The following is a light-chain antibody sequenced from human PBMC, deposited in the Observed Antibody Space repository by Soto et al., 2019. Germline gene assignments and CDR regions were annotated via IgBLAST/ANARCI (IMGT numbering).Light chain of an antibody. CDR3: QQAFSAEWT. J-gene: IGKJ1*01. V-gene: IGKV1-12*01. CDR1: QGISSW. CDR2: EAT. Sequence: DIQMTQSPSSVSASVGYIVTITFRASQGISSWLAWYQQKPGKAPKLLIYEATNLQSGVPPRFSGSGSGTDFTLTISSLQPEDFATYFCQQAFSAEWTFGQGTKVDI.